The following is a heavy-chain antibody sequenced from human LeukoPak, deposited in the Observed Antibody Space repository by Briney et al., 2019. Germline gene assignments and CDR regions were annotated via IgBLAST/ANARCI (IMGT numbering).Heavy chain of an antibody. J-gene: IGHJ4*02. D-gene: IGHD6-13*01. CDR1: GGSFSGYY. CDR3: ARGGGVRYSSSWYRYYFDY. Sequence: PSETLSLTCAVYGGSFSGYYWSWIRQPPGKGLEWIGEVNHSGSTNYNPSLKSRVTISVDTSKNQFSLKLSSATAADTAVYYCARGGGVRYSSSWYRYYFDYWGQGTLVTVSS. CDR2: VNHSGST. V-gene: IGHV4-34*01.